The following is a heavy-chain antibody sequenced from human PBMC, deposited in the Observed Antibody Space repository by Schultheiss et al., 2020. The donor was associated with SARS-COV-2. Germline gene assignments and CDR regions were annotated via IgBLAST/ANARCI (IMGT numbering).Heavy chain of an antibody. V-gene: IGHV3-7*01. Sequence: GGSLRLSCAASGFTFSSYWMSWVRQAPGKGLEWVANIKQDGSEKYYVDSVKGRFTISRDNAKNSLYLQMNSLRAEDTAVYYCARGDRAATWGSYYYYGMDVWGQGTTVTVSS. CDR1: GFTFSSYW. J-gene: IGHJ6*02. CDR3: ARGDRAATWGSYYYYGMDV. CDR2: IKQDGSEK. D-gene: IGHD2-15*01.